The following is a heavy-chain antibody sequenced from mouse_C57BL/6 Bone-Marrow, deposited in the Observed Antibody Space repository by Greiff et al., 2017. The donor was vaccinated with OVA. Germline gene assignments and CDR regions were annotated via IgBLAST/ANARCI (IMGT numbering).Heavy chain of an antibody. D-gene: IGHD3-3*01. J-gene: IGHJ1*03. CDR3: ARRKYHDTPRALDV. CDR2: IHPNSGST. V-gene: IGHV1-64*01. CDR1: GYTFTSYW. Sequence: QVQLQQPGAELVKPGASVKLSCKASGYTFTSYWMHWVKQRPGQGLEWIGMIHPNSGSTNYNEKFKSKATLTVDKSSSTAYMQLSSLTSEDSAVYYGARRKYHDTPRALDVWGTGTTVTVSS.